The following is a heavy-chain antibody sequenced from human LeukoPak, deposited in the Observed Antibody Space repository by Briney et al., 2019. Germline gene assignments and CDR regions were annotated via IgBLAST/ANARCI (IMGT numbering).Heavy chain of an antibody. Sequence: PGGSLRLSCAASGFTFRSYSMNWVRQAPGKGLEWVSSISSSSSYIYYADSVKGRFTISRDNAKNSLYLQMNSLRAEDTAVYYCARTDIVATTPLYYYGMDVWGQGTTVTVSS. CDR2: ISSSSSYI. J-gene: IGHJ6*02. CDR1: GFTFRSYS. V-gene: IGHV3-21*01. D-gene: IGHD5-12*01. CDR3: ARTDIVATTPLYYYGMDV.